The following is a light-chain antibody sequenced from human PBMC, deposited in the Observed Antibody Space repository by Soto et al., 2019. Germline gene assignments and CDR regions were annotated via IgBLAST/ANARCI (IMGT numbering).Light chain of an antibody. CDR2: DAT. J-gene: IGKJ4*01. V-gene: IGKV3-11*01. CDR3: QHRSTLPST. CDR1: QSISNY. Sequence: PGESATLSCRASQSISNYLAWYQQKPGQPPRLLIYDATHRASGIPARFSATGSGTDFALTISSLDREDFAVYFCQHRSTLPSTFGGGTRLEI.